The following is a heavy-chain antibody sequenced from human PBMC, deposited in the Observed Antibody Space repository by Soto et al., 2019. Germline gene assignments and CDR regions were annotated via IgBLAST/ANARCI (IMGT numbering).Heavy chain of an antibody. CDR3: ARDNTGTADGMDV. V-gene: IGHV6-1*01. Sequence: PSQTLSLTCAISGDSVSSNRAAWNWVRQSAWRGLEWLGRTYYRSKWYNDYAVSVKSRITINPDTSKNQFSLQLNSVTPEDTAVYYCARDNTGTADGMDVWGQGTTVTVSS. J-gene: IGHJ6*02. CDR1: GDSVSSNRAA. D-gene: IGHD1-7*01. CDR2: TYYRSKWYN.